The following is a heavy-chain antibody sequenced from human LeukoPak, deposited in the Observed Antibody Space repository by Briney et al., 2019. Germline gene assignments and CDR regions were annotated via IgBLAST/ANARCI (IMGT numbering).Heavy chain of an antibody. CDR3: ASSLDAGGWYFGVY. D-gene: IGHD6-19*01. Sequence: PSETLSLTCTVSGASITSYYWSWIRQPPGKGLEGIGYIHYRGRANYNPSLKSRVTISVDTSKNQFSLNLNSVTAADSALYYCASSLDAGGWYFGVYWGQGTLVTVSS. J-gene: IGHJ4*02. CDR2: IHYRGRA. V-gene: IGHV4-59*01. CDR1: GASITSYY.